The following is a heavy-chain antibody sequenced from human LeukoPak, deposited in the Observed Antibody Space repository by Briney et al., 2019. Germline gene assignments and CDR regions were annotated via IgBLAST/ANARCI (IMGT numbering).Heavy chain of an antibody. CDR1: GGSFSGYY. J-gene: IGHJ4*02. CDR3: ARGGTGYSSPNDY. CDR2: INHSEST. D-gene: IGHD6-13*01. Sequence: SETLSLTCAVYGGSFSGYYWSWIRQSPGKGLEWIGEINHSESTDYNPSLKNRITIAVDTSKNQFSLKLNSVTAADTAVYYCARGGTGYSSPNDYWGQGTLVTVSS. V-gene: IGHV4-34*01.